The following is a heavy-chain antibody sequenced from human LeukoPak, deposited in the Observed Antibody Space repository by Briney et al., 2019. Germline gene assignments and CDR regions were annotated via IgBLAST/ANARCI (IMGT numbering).Heavy chain of an antibody. Sequence: GGSLRLSCAASGFTFSSYSMNWVRQAPGKGLEWVSSISSSSSYIYYADPVKGRFTITRDNAKNSLYLQMNSLRAEDTAVYYCARLYSSSWYSAFDIWGQGTMVTVSS. CDR3: ARLYSSSWYSAFDI. CDR1: GFTFSSYS. J-gene: IGHJ3*02. D-gene: IGHD6-13*01. V-gene: IGHV3-21*01. CDR2: ISSSSSYI.